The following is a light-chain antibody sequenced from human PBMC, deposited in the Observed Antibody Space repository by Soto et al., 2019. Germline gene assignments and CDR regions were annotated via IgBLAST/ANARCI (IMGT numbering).Light chain of an antibody. CDR2: GAS. V-gene: IGKV3-11*01. CDR1: QSINSY. Sequence: EIVLTQSPATLALSPGERATLSCRASQSINSYLGWYQQKPGQAPRLLIYGASNRATGIPAKFSGSGSGTDFTLTISSLEPEDFAVYYCQQRSTWPLTFGGGTKVEIK. J-gene: IGKJ4*01. CDR3: QQRSTWPLT.